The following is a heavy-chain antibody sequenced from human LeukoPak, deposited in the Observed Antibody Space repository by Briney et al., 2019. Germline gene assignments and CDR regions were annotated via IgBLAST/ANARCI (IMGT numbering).Heavy chain of an antibody. D-gene: IGHD1-26*01. CDR2: IWYDGSNK. CDR1: GFTFSSYG. Sequence: PGRSLRLSCAASGFTFSSYGMHWVRQAPGKGLEWVAVIWYDGSNKYYADSVKGRFTISRDNSKNTLYLQMNSLRAEDTAVYYCAKEARREATSDWFDPWGQGTLVTVSS. V-gene: IGHV3-33*06. CDR3: AKEARREATSDWFDP. J-gene: IGHJ5*02.